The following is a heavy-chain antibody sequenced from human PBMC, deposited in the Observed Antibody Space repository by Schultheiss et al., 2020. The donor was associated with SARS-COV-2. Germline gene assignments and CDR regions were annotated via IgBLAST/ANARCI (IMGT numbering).Heavy chain of an antibody. CDR2: IYHSGST. CDR1: GGSISSSNW. CDR3: ARLRYYYYGMDV. V-gene: IGHV4-4*02. Sequence: SETLSLTCTVSGGSISSSNWWSWVRQPPGKGLEWIGEIYHSGSTNYNPSLKSRVTISVDKSKNQFSLRLSSVTAADTAVYYCARLRYYYYGMDVWGQGTTVTVSS. J-gene: IGHJ6*02.